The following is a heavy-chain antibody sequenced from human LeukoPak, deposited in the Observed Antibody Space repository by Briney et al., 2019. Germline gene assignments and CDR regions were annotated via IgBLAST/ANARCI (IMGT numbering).Heavy chain of an antibody. CDR3: ARQSVIMIVVVPAFDY. CDR2: IYYSGST. V-gene: IGHV4-39*01. D-gene: IGHD3-22*01. Sequence: PSQTLSLTCTVSGGSISSSSYYWGWIRQPPGKGLEWIGSIYYSGSTYYNPSLKSRVTISVDTSKNQFSLKLSSVTAADTAVYYCARQSVIMIVVVPAFDYWGQGTLVTVSS. J-gene: IGHJ4*02. CDR1: GGSISSSSYY.